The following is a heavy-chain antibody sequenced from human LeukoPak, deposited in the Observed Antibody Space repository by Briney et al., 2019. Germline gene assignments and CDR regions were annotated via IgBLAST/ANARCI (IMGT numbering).Heavy chain of an antibody. CDR1: GFTFSSYA. Sequence: GGSLRLSCAASGFTFSSYAMHWVRQAPGKGLEWVAVISYDGSNKYYAVSVKGRFTIYRDNSKNTLYLQMDSLRAENTAVYYCARGDHIAAAGGFDYWGQGTLVTVS. J-gene: IGHJ4*02. V-gene: IGHV3-30-3*01. D-gene: IGHD6-13*01. CDR3: ARGDHIAAAGGFDY. CDR2: ISYDGSNK.